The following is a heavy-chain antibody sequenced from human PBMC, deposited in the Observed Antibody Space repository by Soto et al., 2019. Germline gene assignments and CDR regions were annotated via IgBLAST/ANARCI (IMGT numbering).Heavy chain of an antibody. J-gene: IGHJ4*02. Sequence: SETLSLTCAVYGGSFSGYYWSWIRQPPGKGLEWIGEINHSGSTNYNSSLKSRVTISVDTSKNQFSLKLSSVTAADTAVYYCARAAPRYRSGGSCYSGSDYWGQVTLVPVS. CDR3: ARAAPRYRSGGSCYSGSDY. V-gene: IGHV4-34*01. CDR1: GGSFSGYY. CDR2: INHSGST. D-gene: IGHD2-15*01.